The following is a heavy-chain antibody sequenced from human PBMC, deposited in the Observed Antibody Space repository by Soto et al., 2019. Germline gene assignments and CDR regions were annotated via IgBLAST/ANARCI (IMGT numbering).Heavy chain of an antibody. Sequence: GGSLRLSCAASGFTFSSYQMNWVRQAPGKGLEWVSYISISGSTTYYGDSVRGRFTISRDNAKNALYLQMNSLRGEDTAVYYCAREDYRNNAPYYYGMDVWGQGTTVTVSS. CDR3: AREDYRNNAPYYYGMDV. D-gene: IGHD4-4*01. J-gene: IGHJ6*02. V-gene: IGHV3-48*03. CDR1: GFTFSSYQ. CDR2: ISISGSTT.